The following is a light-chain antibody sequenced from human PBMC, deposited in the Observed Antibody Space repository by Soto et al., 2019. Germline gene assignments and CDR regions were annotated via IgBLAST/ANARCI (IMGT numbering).Light chain of an antibody. J-gene: IGKJ4*01. CDR2: DIS. Sequence: ETVMTHFPATLSVSPGERSTLSCRASQYVSTNLAWYQQQPGQPPRLLIYDISNRATGIPARFSGSGSETEFALTITSLQSEDFAVYYCQQYDTWPLTFGGGTKVDIK. V-gene: IGKV3D-15*01. CDR1: QYVSTN. CDR3: QQYDTWPLT.